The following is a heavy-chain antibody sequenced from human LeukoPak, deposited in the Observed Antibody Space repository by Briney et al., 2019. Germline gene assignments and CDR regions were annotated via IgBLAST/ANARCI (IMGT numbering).Heavy chain of an antibody. J-gene: IGHJ6*04. CDR3: TTLELLWFGELLSGSIYGMDV. Sequence: GGSLRLSCAASGFTFSNAWMSWVRQAPGKGLEWAGRIKSKTDGGTTDYAARVKGRFTISRDDSKNMLYLQMNSLKTEDTAVYYCTTLELLWFGELLSGSIYGMDVWGKGTTVTVSS. CDR1: GFTFSNAW. D-gene: IGHD3-10*01. V-gene: IGHV3-15*01. CDR2: IKSKTDGGTT.